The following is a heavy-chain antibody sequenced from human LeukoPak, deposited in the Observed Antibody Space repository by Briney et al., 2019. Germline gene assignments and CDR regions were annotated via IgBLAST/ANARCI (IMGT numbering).Heavy chain of an antibody. J-gene: IGHJ6*04. CDR1: GFTFSSYG. CDR3: ARNLERSYGDYVYYGMDV. D-gene: IGHD1-26*01. Sequence: GGSLRLSCAASGFTFSSYGMNWVRQAPGKGLEWVAVIWYDGSNKYYADSVKGRFTISRDNSKNTLYLQMNSLRAEDTAVYYCARNLERSYGDYVYYGMDVWGKGTTVTVSS. V-gene: IGHV3-33*01. CDR2: IWYDGSNK.